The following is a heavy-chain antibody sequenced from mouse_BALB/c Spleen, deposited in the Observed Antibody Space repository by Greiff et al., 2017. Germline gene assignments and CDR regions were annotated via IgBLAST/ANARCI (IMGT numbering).Heavy chain of an antibody. Sequence: VQLQQPGAELVKPGAPVKLSCKASGYTFTSYWMNWVKQRPGRGLEWIGRIDPSDSETHYNQKFKDKATLTVDKSSSTAYIQLSSLTSEDSAVYYCARDDGNYGYWYFDVWGAGTTVTVSS. CDR1: GYTFTSYW. V-gene: IGHV1-69*02. J-gene: IGHJ1*01. D-gene: IGHD2-3*01. CDR2: IDPSDSET. CDR3: ARDDGNYGYWYFDV.